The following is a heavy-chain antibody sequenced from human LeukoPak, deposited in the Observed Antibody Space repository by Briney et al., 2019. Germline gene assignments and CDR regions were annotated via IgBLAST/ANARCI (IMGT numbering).Heavy chain of an antibody. V-gene: IGHV1-46*01. D-gene: IGHD3-3*01. CDR1: GYTFTSYY. CDR2: INPSGGST. Sequence: ASVKVSCKASGYTFTSYYMHWVRQAPGQGLEWMGIINPSGGSTSYAQKFQGRVTMTRDKSTSTVYMELSSLRSEDTAVYYCARDPLHKRITIFGVVNCGPLEYWGQGNLVTVSS. CDR3: ARDPLHKRITIFGVVNCGPLEY. J-gene: IGHJ4*02.